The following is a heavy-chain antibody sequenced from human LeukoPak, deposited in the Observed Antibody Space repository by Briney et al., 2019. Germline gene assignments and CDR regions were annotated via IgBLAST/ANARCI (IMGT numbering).Heavy chain of an antibody. V-gene: IGHV3-53*01. CDR2: IYTGGNT. CDR1: GITFSSTY. CDR3: ARVGCGTTSCYGDY. D-gene: IGHD2-2*01. Sequence: GGSLRLYCAASGITFSSTYMSWVRQAPGKGLEWVSVIYTGGNTDYADSVKGRFTISRDNSKNTLYLQMNGLRAEDTAVYYCARVGCGTTSCYGDYWGQGTLVTVSS. J-gene: IGHJ4*02.